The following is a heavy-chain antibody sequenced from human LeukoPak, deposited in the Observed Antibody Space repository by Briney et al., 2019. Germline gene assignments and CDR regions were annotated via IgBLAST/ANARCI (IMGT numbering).Heavy chain of an antibody. J-gene: IGHJ5*02. CDR1: GGTFSSYA. CDR2: IIPIFGTA. V-gene: IGHV1-69*06. Sequence: SVKVSCKASGGTFSSYAISWVRQAPGQGLEWMGGIIPIFGTANYAQKFQGRVTITADKSTSTAYMELSSLRSEDTAVYYCARTRFVGSGSSQNWFDPWGQGTLVTVSS. D-gene: IGHD3-10*01. CDR3: ARTRFVGSGSSQNWFDP.